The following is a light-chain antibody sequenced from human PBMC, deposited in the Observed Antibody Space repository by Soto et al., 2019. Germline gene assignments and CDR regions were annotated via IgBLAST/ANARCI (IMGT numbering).Light chain of an antibody. Sequence: QPVLTQSSSASASLGSSVKVTCTLSSGHSSYIIAWHQQQPGKAPRYLMKLEGSGIYKKGSGVPDRLSGSSSGADRYLTISNLQFEEEADYDCETWDTNPRVFGGGTKLTVL. J-gene: IGLJ2*01. CDR3: ETWDTNPRV. CDR1: SGHSSYI. CDR2: LEGSGIY. V-gene: IGLV4-60*02.